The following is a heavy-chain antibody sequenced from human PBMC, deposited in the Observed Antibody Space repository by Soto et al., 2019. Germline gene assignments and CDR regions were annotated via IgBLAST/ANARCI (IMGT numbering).Heavy chain of an antibody. Sequence: PGGSLRLSCAASGFTFSSYGMHWVRQAPGKGLEWVAVIWYDGSNKYYADSVKGRFTISRDNSKNTLYLQMNSLRAEDTAVYYCARDRITGSGSYFPYYYYYYGMDVWGQGTTVTVSS. CDR2: IWYDGSNK. D-gene: IGHD3-10*01. CDR1: GFTFSSYG. CDR3: ARDRITGSGSYFPYYYYYYGMDV. J-gene: IGHJ6*02. V-gene: IGHV3-33*01.